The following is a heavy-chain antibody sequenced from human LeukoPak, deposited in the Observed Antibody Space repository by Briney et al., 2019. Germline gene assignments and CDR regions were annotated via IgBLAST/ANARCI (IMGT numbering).Heavy chain of an antibody. CDR2: INPSGGST. V-gene: IGHV1-46*01. D-gene: IGHD3-22*01. CDR1: GYTFTSYG. Sequence: GASVKVSCKASGYTFTSYGISWVRQAPGQGLEWMGIINPSGGSTSYAQKFQGRVTMTRDMSTSTDYMELSSLRSEDTAVYYCARDIFYYDSSGPARAFDIWGQGTMVTVSS. CDR3: ARDIFYYDSSGPARAFDI. J-gene: IGHJ3*02.